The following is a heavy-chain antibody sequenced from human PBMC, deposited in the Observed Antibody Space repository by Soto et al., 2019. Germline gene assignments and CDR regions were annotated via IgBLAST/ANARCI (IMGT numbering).Heavy chain of an antibody. CDR3: ARWSGRSAVYYYYYGMDV. D-gene: IGHD6-6*01. J-gene: IGHJ6*02. Sequence: QVQLVQSGAEVKKPGASVKVSCKASGYTFTSYGISWVRQAPGQGLEWMGWISAYNGNTNYAQKLQGRVTMTTDTSTTTANMELRSLRSDDTAVYYCARWSGRSAVYYYYYGMDVWGQGTTVTVSS. V-gene: IGHV1-18*01. CDR2: ISAYNGNT. CDR1: GYTFTSYG.